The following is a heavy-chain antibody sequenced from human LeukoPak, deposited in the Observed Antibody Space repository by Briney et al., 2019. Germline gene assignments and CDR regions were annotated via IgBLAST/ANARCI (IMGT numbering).Heavy chain of an antibody. CDR1: GFTVISNY. CDR2: IYSGGNT. V-gene: IGHV3-66*01. J-gene: IGHJ4*02. D-gene: IGHD1-14*01. CDR3: ATGITLDY. Sequence: GGSLRLSCAASGFTVISNYMSWVRQAPGKGLEWVSVIYSGGNTYYADSVEGRFTISRDNAKNSLYLQMNTLRAEDTAVYYCATGITLDYWGQGTLVTVSS.